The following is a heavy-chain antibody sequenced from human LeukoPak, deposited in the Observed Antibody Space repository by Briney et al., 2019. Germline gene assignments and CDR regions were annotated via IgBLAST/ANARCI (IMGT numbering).Heavy chain of an antibody. CDR3: AAPSANDYGDYKVDY. CDR1: GFTLSSHA. V-gene: IGHV3-23*01. Sequence: AGSLTLSCAASGFTLSSHAMSWVSQPQGKGMGWESAIRGCGGSTNYADSVKGRFTISSDNSKNTLYLQVNSLRAEETAVYYCAAPSANDYGDYKVDYWGQGTLVTVSS. J-gene: IGHJ4*02. D-gene: IGHD4-17*01. CDR2: IRGCGGST.